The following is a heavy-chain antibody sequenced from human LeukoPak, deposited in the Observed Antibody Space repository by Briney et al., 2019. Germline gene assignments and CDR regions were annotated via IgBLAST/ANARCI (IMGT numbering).Heavy chain of an antibody. Sequence: SETLSLTCTVSGGSISSYYWSWIRQPPGKGLEWIGYIYYSGSTNYNPSPKSRVTISVDTSKNQFSLKLSSVTAADTAVYYCAREKGPATGFDDAFDIWGPGTMVTVSS. J-gene: IGHJ3*02. D-gene: IGHD6-13*01. CDR1: GGSISSYY. CDR3: AREKGPATGFDDAFDI. V-gene: IGHV4-59*01. CDR2: IYYSGST.